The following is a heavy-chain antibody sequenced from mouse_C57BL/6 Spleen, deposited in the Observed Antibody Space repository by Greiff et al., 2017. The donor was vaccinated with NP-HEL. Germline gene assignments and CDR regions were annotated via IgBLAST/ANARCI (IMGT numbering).Heavy chain of an antibody. D-gene: IGHD2-13*01. Sequence: VQLQQPGAELVKPGASVKLSCKASGYTFTSYWMHWVKQRPGQGLEWIGMIHPNSGSTNYNEKFKSKATLTVDKSSSTAYMQLSSLTSEDSAVYYCARVTNVTYAMDYWGKGTSVTVCS. CDR3: ARVTNVTYAMDY. J-gene: IGHJ4*01. CDR2: IHPNSGST. CDR1: GYTFTSYW. V-gene: IGHV1-64*01.